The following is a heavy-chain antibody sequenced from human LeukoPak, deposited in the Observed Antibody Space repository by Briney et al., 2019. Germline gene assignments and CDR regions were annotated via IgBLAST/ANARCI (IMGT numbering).Heavy chain of an antibody. CDR3: TTEVGRVGAHDFDY. J-gene: IGHJ4*02. CDR2: IKSKTDGGTT. CDR1: GFTFSNAW. V-gene: IGHV3-15*01. D-gene: IGHD1-26*01. Sequence: GGSLRLSCAASGFTFSNAWMSWVRQAPGKGLEWVGRIKSKTDGGTTDYAAPVKGRFTISRDDSKNTLYLQMNSLKTEDTAVYYCTTEVGRVGAHDFDYWGQGTLVTVSS.